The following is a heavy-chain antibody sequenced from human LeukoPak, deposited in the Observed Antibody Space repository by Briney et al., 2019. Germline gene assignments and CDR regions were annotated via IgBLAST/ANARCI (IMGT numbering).Heavy chain of an antibody. Sequence: GGSLRLSCIASGFTFSGYRMHWVRQAPGKGLVWVSRINTDGSKTTYADSVKGRFTVSRDNAKNTLYLQMDSLTAEDTAVYYCARGRPHGNDYWGQGTLVTVSS. V-gene: IGHV3-74*01. J-gene: IGHJ4*02. CDR2: INTDGSKT. CDR1: GFTFSGYR. CDR3: ARGRPHGNDY. D-gene: IGHD4-23*01.